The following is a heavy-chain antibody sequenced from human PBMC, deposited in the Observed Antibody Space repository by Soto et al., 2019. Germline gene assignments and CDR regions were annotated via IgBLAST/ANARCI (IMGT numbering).Heavy chain of an antibody. CDR3: ARDLSGNYFYY. CDR2: INTYNNNT. CDR1: GYTFTTYG. D-gene: IGHD1-26*01. Sequence: ASVKVSCKASGYTFTTYGINWVRQAPGQGLEWMGWINTYNNNTNYAQKFQGRVTMTTDTSTNTAYMELRSLRSDDTAVYYCARDLSGNYFYYWGQGTLVTVSS. J-gene: IGHJ4*02. V-gene: IGHV1-18*01.